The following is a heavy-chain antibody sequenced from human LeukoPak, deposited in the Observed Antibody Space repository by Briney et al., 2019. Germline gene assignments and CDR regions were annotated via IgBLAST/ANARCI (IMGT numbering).Heavy chain of an antibody. CDR2: IYYSGST. CDR3: ARGDPDIVVVPAAMVGSNFDP. V-gene: IGHV4-39*07. CDR1: GGSISSSSYY. Sequence: SETLSLTCTVSGGSISSSSYYWGWIRQPPGKGLEWIGSIYYSGSTYYNPSLKSRVTISVDTSKNQFSLKLSSVTAADTAVYYCARGDPDIVVVPAAMVGSNFDPWGQGTLVPVSS. D-gene: IGHD2-2*01. J-gene: IGHJ5*02.